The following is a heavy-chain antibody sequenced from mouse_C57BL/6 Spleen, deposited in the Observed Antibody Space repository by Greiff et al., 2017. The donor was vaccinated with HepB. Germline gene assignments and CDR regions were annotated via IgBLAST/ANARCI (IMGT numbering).Heavy chain of an antibody. CDR2: ISSGGSYT. D-gene: IGHD3-3*01. J-gene: IGHJ4*01. CDR1: GFTFSSYG. V-gene: IGHV5-6*01. CDR3: ARQEGLGAMDY. Sequence: VQLKESGGDLVKPGGSLKLSCAASGFTFSSYGMSWVRQTPDKRLEWVATISSGGSYTYYPDSVKGRFTISRDNAKNTLYLQMSSLKSEDTAMYYCARQEGLGAMDYWGQGTSVTVSS.